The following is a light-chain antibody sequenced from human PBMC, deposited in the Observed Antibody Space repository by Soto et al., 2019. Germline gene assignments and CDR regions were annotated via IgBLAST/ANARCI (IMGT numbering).Light chain of an antibody. V-gene: IGKV3-20*01. J-gene: IGKJ5*01. CDR2: AAS. Sequence: EIVLTQSPGTLSLSPGERATLSCRTSQSIRDSYLAWYQQKPGQAPRLLIYAASYRATGIPDRFSGGGSGTDFSLTISRLEPEDFAVYYCQQYGTSPSTFGQGTRREIK. CDR1: QSIRDSY. CDR3: QQYGTSPST.